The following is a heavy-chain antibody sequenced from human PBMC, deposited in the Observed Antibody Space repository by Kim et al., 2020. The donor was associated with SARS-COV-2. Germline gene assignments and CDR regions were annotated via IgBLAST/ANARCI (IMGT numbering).Heavy chain of an antibody. CDR3: ARVGLVDIVATDSWFDP. J-gene: IGHJ5*02. D-gene: IGHD5-12*01. CDR1: GGSISSGGYY. Sequence: SETLSLTCTVSGGSISSGGYYWSWIRQHPGKGLEWIGYIYYSGSTYYNPSLKSRVTISVDTSKNQFSLKLSSVTAADTAVYYCARVGLVDIVATDSWFDPWGQGTLVTVSS. V-gene: IGHV4-31*03. CDR2: IYYSGST.